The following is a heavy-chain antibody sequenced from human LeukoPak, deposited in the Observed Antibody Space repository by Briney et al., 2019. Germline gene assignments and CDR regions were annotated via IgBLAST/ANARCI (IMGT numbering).Heavy chain of an antibody. CDR3: VRDGYGVGASFQPMLAFDI. J-gene: IGHJ3*02. D-gene: IGHD1-26*01. CDR1: GFTFSSYA. CDR2: ISYDGSNK. Sequence: GRSLRLSCAASGFTFSSYAMHWVRQAPGKGLEWVAVISYDGSNKYYADSVKGRFTISRDNSKNTLYLQMNSLRAEDTAVYYCVRDGYGVGASFQPMLAFDIWGQGTMVTVSS. V-gene: IGHV3-30-3*01.